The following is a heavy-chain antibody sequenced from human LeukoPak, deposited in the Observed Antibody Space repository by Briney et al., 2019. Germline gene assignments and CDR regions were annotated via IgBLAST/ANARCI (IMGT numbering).Heavy chain of an antibody. V-gene: IGHV3-66*01. CDR1: GFTLSSNY. Sequence: PGGSLRLSCVASGFTLSSNYMSWVRQAPGKGLEWVSVIYSGGSTYYADSVKGRFTITRDNSNNTLYLQMNSLRAGDTAVYYCARDEPQGNWGQGTLVTVSS. CDR3: ARDEPQGN. D-gene: IGHD3-10*01. CDR2: IYSGGST. J-gene: IGHJ4*02.